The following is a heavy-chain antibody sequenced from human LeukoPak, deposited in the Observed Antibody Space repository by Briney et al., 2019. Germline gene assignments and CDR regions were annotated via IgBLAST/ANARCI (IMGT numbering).Heavy chain of an antibody. D-gene: IGHD3-10*01. CDR1: GGSISSYY. V-gene: IGHV4-59*01. CDR3: VRTSRHYYTSGSKLTPWPAEMDV. J-gene: IGHJ6*02. CDR2: IYYSGTT. Sequence: SETLSLTCSVSGGSISSYYWSWIRQSPGKGLEWIGYIYYSGTTNYNPYLKSRVMISIDTSKNQFSLKLTAVTAADTAMYYCVRTSRHYYTSGSKLTPWPAEMDVWGQGTTVTVSS.